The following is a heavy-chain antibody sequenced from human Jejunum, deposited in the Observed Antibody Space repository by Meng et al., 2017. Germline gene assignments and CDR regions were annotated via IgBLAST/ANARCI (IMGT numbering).Heavy chain of an antibody. V-gene: IGHV6-1*01. J-gene: IGHJ3*01. Sequence: SQTPSLTGDISGDSVSSNSATWNWLRQSPARGFEWLGRTYYRSKWYHDYAMSVKSRLTINPDASQNQFSLHLNSVIPEDTAVYFCARFGVIVGATTHGSQNDAFDVWGQGTTVTVSS. D-gene: IGHD1-26*01. CDR2: TYYRSKWYH. CDR1: GDSVSSNSAT. CDR3: ARFGVIVGATTHGSQNDAFDV.